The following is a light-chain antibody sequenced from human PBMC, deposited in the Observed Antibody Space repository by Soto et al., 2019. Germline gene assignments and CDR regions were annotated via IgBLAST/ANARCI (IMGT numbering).Light chain of an antibody. V-gene: IGKV4-1*01. Sequence: DIVMTQSPDSLAVSLGERATINCKSSQIVLYSSNYLAWYQQKPGQPPKLLIYWASTRESGVPDRFSGSGSGTDFTLTISSLQAEDVAVYYCQQYYTTPVTFGQGTKVEIK. CDR1: QIVLYSSNY. CDR2: WAS. J-gene: IGKJ1*01. CDR3: QQYYTTPVT.